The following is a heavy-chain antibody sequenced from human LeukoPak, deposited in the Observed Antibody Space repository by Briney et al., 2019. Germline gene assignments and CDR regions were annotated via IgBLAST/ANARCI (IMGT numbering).Heavy chain of an antibody. CDR2: HSSSGSTI. CDR1: GFPFTDHH. D-gene: IGHD5-12*01. V-gene: IGHV3-11*01. Sequence: GGAPSPSFSAPGFPFTDHHMSWNRPAAGEGGGGVSLHSSSGSTIYYADSVKGRFTISRDNAKNSLYLQMNSLRAEDTAVYYCARDGYSGYDFLGCADYWGQGTLVTVSS. J-gene: IGHJ4*02. CDR3: ARDGYSGYDFLGCADY.